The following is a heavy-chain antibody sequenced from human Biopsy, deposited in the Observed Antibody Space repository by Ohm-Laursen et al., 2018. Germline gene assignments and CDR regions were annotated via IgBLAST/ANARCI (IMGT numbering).Heavy chain of an antibody. D-gene: IGHD2/OR15-2a*01. CDR3: ARATNSTGWPYYYFYGMDV. V-gene: IGHV4-59*01. CDR1: GGSISSGN. Sequence: GTLSLTCIASGGSISSGNWSWIRQTPGKGLERIGFIYYSGSTNYNPSIKSRVTISVDTSKNQFSLRSNSVTAADTAVYYCARATNSTGWPYYYFYGMDVWGQGTTVTVSS. J-gene: IGHJ6*02. CDR2: IYYSGST.